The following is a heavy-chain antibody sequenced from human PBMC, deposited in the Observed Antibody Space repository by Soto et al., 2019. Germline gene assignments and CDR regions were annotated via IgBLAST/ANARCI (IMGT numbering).Heavy chain of an antibody. Sequence: ASVKVSCKASGGTFSSYAISWVRQAPGQGLEWMGGIIPIFGTANYAQKFQGRVTITADESTSTAYMELSSLRSEDTAVYYCARSTPYYYDSSGYYYPRSLGYWGQGTLVTVS. CDR3: ARSTPYYYDSSGYYYPRSLGY. D-gene: IGHD3-22*01. CDR2: IIPIFGTA. V-gene: IGHV1-69*13. CDR1: GGTFSSYA. J-gene: IGHJ4*02.